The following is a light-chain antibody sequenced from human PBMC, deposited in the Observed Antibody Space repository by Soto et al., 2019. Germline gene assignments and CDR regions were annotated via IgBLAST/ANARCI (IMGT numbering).Light chain of an antibody. CDR1: SSNIGSNY. J-gene: IGLJ1*01. Sequence: QSVLTQPPSSSGTPGQRVTISCSGSSSNIGSNYVYWYQQLPGTAPKLLIYRNNQRPSGVPDRFSGSKSGTSASLAISGPRSEDEAVYYCAAWDDSLSVHYVLGTGTKSPS. CDR2: RNN. CDR3: AAWDDSLSVHYV. V-gene: IGLV1-47*01.